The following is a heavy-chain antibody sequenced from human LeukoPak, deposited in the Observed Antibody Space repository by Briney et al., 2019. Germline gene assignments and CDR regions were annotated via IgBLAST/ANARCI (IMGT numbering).Heavy chain of an antibody. D-gene: IGHD3-10*02. V-gene: IGHV3-48*03. CDR3: AELGITMIGGV. CDR2: ISSSGTTI. Sequence: PGGSLRLSCAASGFTFSSYEMNWVRQAPGKGLEWISYISSSGTTIYYADSVKGRFTISRDNAKNSLYLQMNSLRAEDTAVYYCAELGITMIGGVWGKGTTVTISS. J-gene: IGHJ6*04. CDR1: GFTFSSYE.